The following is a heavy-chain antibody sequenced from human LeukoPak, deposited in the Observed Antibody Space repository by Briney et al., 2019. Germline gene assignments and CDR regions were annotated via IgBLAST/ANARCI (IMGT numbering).Heavy chain of an antibody. V-gene: IGHV4-59*08. CDR2: VYYTGST. Sequence: WIGYVYYTGSTNYNPSLKSRVTISVDTSKNQFSLKLSSVSAADTALYYCARHGEIYYGSGNYGWFDPWGQGTLVTVSS. CDR3: ARHGEIYYGSGNYGWFDP. D-gene: IGHD3-10*01. J-gene: IGHJ5*02.